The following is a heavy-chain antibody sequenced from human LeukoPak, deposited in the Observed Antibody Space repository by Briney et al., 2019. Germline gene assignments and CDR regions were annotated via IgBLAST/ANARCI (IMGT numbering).Heavy chain of an antibody. D-gene: IGHD3-10*01. V-gene: IGHV1-69*13. CDR1: GGTFSSYA. CDR3: AREYLSGSYYIAAFDI. Sequence: SVKVSCKASGGTFSSYAISWVRQAPGQGLEWMGGIIPIFGTANYAQKFQGRVTITADVSTSTAYMELSSLRFEDTAVYYCAREYLSGSYYIAAFDIWGQGTMVTVFS. CDR2: IIPIFGTA. J-gene: IGHJ3*02.